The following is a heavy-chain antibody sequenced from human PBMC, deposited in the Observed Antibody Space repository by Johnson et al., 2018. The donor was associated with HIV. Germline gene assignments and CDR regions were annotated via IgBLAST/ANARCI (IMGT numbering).Heavy chain of an antibody. CDR3: ARDATPWGGAYVGYAFDL. CDR2: ISSSGSTI. Sequence: QEKLVESGGGLVKPGGSLRLSCAASGFTFSDYYMSWIRQAPGKGLEWVSYISSSGSTIYYADSVKGRFTISRDNAKNSLYLQMNSLRAEDTAGYYCARDATPWGGAYVGYAFDLWGQGTTVIVSS. D-gene: IGHD4-17*01. J-gene: IGHJ3*01. V-gene: IGHV3-11*04. CDR1: GFTFSDYY.